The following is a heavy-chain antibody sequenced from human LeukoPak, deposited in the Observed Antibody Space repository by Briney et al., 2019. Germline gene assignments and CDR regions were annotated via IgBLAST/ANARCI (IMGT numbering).Heavy chain of an antibody. D-gene: IGHD4-17*01. Sequence: PGGSLRLSCAASGFTFSSYAMHWVRQAPGKGLEWVAVISYDGSNKYYADSVKGRFTISRDNSKNTLYLQMNSLRAEDTAVYYCATGPRDDYGDYVLDYWGQGTLVTVSS. J-gene: IGHJ4*02. CDR3: ATGPRDDYGDYVLDY. CDR2: ISYDGSNK. CDR1: GFTFSSYA. V-gene: IGHV3-30-3*01.